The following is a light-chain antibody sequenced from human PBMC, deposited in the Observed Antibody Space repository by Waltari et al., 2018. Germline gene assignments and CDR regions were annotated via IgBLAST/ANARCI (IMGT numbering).Light chain of an antibody. Sequence: DIQMTQSPSTLSASVGDRVTITCRASQSIDSWLAWYQQKPGKAPNLLIYKASSVQSGVPSRFSGSGSGTDFTLTISSLQPEDFATYFCQHYITIPYTFGQGTKVEIK. V-gene: IGKV1-5*03. J-gene: IGKJ2*01. CDR2: KAS. CDR1: QSIDSW. CDR3: QHYITIPYT.